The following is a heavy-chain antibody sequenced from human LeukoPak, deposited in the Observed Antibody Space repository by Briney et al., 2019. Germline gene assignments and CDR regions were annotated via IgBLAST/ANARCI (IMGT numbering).Heavy chain of an antibody. CDR1: GYTFTSYG. V-gene: IGHV1-18*01. Sequence: ASVKVSCKASGYTFTSYGISWVRQAPGQGLEWMGWISAYNGNTNYAQKLQGRVTMTTDTSTSTAYMELRRLRSDDTAVYYCARVVVAAAADAFDIWGQGTMVTVSS. J-gene: IGHJ3*02. D-gene: IGHD2-15*01. CDR3: ARVVVAAAADAFDI. CDR2: ISAYNGNT.